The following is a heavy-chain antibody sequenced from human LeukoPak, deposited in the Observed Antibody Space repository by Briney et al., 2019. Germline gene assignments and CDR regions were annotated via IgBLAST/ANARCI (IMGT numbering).Heavy chain of an antibody. D-gene: IGHD1-26*01. CDR2: ISYDKSNK. Sequence: GGSLRLSCATSGFTFSACAMHWVRQAPGKGLEWVAIISYDKSNKYYADSVKGRFTISRDNSKNTLYLQVNSLRAEDTAVYYCASHGMGFSAVDYWGQGTLVTVSP. CDR1: GFTFSACA. CDR3: ASHGMGFSAVDY. J-gene: IGHJ4*02. V-gene: IGHV3-30*04.